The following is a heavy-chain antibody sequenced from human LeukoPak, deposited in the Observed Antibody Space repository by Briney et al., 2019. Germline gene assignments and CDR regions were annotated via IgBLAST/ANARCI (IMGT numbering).Heavy chain of an antibody. Sequence: SETLSLTCAVYGGSFSGCYWSWIRQPPGKGLEWIGEINHSGSTNYNPSLKSRVTISVDTSKNQFSLKLSSVTAADTAVYYCARLAVVAATHLDYWGQGTLVTVSS. CDR2: INHSGST. V-gene: IGHV4-34*01. D-gene: IGHD2-15*01. J-gene: IGHJ4*02. CDR1: GGSFSGCY. CDR3: ARLAVVAATHLDY.